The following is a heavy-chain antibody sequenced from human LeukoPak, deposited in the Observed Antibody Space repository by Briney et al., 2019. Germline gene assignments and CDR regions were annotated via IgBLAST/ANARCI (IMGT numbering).Heavy chain of an antibody. D-gene: IGHD5-12*01. Sequence: GGSLRLSCAASGFTFSDYYMSWIRQAPGKGLEWVSYISSSSSYTNYADSVKGRFTISRDNAKNSLYLQMNSLRAEDTTVYYCARLGWATAPLDYWGQGTLVTVSS. CDR3: ARLGWATAPLDY. CDR2: ISSSSSYT. J-gene: IGHJ4*02. CDR1: GFTFSDYY. V-gene: IGHV3-11*06.